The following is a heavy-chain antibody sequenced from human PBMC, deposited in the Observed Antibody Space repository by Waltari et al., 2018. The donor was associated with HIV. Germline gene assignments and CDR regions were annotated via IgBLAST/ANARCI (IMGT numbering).Heavy chain of an antibody. Sequence: EVRLVESGGALVQQGGSLRVSCAASGFSFNTYGMNWVRQAPGKGLEGISFISGPGDTKQYADSWRGRFTISRDNAKNSLYLQMNSLRAEDTAIYYCARDRMVVIPPAPTWFDPWGQGTLVTVSS. CDR2: ISGPGDTK. V-gene: IGHV3-48*01. CDR1: GFSFNTYG. J-gene: IGHJ5*02. D-gene: IGHD2-2*01. CDR3: ARDRMVVIPPAPTWFDP.